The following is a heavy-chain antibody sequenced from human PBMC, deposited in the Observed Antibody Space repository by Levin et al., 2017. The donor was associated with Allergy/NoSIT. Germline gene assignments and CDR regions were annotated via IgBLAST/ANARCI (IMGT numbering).Heavy chain of an antibody. CDR1: GGSISSYY. CDR3: ASGITVFGVVTPYAFDI. CDR2: IYYTGST. V-gene: IGHV4-59*08. Sequence: SETLSLTCTVSGGSISSYYWSWIRQPPGKGLEWIGYIYYTGSTNYNPSLKSRVTISLDTSKNQFSLELSSVTAADTAVYYCASGITVFGVVTPYAFDIWGQGTMVSVSS. D-gene: IGHD3-3*01. J-gene: IGHJ3*02.